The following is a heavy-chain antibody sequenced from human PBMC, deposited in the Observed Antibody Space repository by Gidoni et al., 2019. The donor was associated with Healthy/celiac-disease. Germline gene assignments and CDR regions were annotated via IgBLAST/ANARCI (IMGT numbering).Heavy chain of an antibody. CDR3: ARNAHYYDSSGYELGDAFDI. CDR1: GFTFSSYE. V-gene: IGHV3-48*03. J-gene: IGHJ3*02. CDR2: ISSSGSTI. D-gene: IGHD3-22*01. Sequence: EVQLVESGGGLVQPGGSLRLSCAASGFTFSSYEMNWVRQAPGKGLEWVSYISSSGSTIYYADSVKGRFTISRDNAKNSLYLQMNSLRAEDTAVYYCARNAHYYDSSGYELGDAFDIWGQGTMVTVSS.